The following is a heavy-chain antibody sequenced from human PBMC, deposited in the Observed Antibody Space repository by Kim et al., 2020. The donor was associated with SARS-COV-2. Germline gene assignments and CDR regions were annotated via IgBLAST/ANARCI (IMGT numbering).Heavy chain of an antibody. Sequence: SVKVSCKASGGTFSNYAISWVRQAPGQGLEWMGGIIPIFGTANYAQKFQGRVTITADESTSTAYMELSSLRSEDTAVYYCARPTSGWSRGYFDYWGQGTLVTVSS. D-gene: IGHD3-10*01. CDR1: GGTFSNYA. V-gene: IGHV1-69*13. J-gene: IGHJ4*02. CDR2: IIPIFGTA. CDR3: ARPTSGWSRGYFDY.